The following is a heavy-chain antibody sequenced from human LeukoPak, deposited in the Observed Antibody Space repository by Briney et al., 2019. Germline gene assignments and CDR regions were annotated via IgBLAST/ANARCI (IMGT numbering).Heavy chain of an antibody. J-gene: IGHJ4*02. V-gene: IGHV3-21*01. D-gene: IGHD4-17*01. CDR3: ARDLNAHVDSPYYFDY. CDR1: GFTFSSYS. CDR2: ISSSSSYI. Sequence: GGSLRLSCRGSGFTFSSYSMNWVRQAPGKGLEWVSSISSSSSYIYYADSVKGRFTISRDNAKNSLYLQMNSLRAEDTAVYYCARDLNAHVDSPYYFDYWGQGTLVTVSS.